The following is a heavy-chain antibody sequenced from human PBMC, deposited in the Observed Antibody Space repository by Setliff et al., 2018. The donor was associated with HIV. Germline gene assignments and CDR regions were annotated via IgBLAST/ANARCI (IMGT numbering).Heavy chain of an antibody. D-gene: IGHD2-2*01. Sequence: ASVKVSFKVSGYSLTDLSIHWVRQAPGKGLEWMGGFDPEDGETVYAQKLQGRVTMTEDTSTATAYMELRSLRSDDTALYYCARKPTGSPSDYWGQGTLVTVSS. J-gene: IGHJ4*02. CDR1: GYSLTDLS. CDR3: ARKPTGSPSDY. V-gene: IGHV1-24*01. CDR2: FDPEDGET.